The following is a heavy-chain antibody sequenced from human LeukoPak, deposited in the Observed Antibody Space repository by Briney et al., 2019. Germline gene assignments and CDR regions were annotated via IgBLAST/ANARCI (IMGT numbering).Heavy chain of an antibody. CDR3: ARRTTGTHADAFDI. J-gene: IGHJ3*02. V-gene: IGHV4-39*01. D-gene: IGHD1-1*01. CDR1: GDSFSSNNYL. Sequence: SETLSLTCTVSGDSFSSNNYLWGWIRQPPEKGLEWIGSISYSGSTYYNPSLKSRVTIFVDTSRNRFSLKVSSVTAADTAVYYCARRTTGTHADAFDIWGQGTTVTVSS. CDR2: ISYSGST.